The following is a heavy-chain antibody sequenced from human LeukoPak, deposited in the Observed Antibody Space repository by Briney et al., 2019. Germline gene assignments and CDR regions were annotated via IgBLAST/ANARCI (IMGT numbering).Heavy chain of an antibody. J-gene: IGHJ5*02. D-gene: IGHD6-13*01. CDR2: ISGNSGSI. CDR1: GFNFDDYA. Sequence: GGSLRLSCATSGFNFDDYAMHWVRQVPGKGLEWVAGISGNSGSIGYADSVKGRFTISRDNAKNSLYLQMNSLRAEDTALYYCAKDRESNSSWDNGLAPWGQGTLVTVSS. V-gene: IGHV3-9*01. CDR3: AKDRESNSSWDNGLAP.